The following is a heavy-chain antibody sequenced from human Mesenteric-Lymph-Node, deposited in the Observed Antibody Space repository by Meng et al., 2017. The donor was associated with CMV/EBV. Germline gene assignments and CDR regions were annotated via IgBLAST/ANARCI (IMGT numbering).Heavy chain of an antibody. D-gene: IGHD3-10*01. V-gene: IGHV7-4-1*02. Sequence: YPFTSYAMNCVRQAPGQGLEWMGWINTNTGNPTYAQGFTGRFVFSLDTSVSTAYLQVSSLKAEDTAVYYCTRGYYDSGSLSPTRGDYWGQGTLVTVSS. CDR1: YPFTSYA. J-gene: IGHJ4*02. CDR3: TRGYYDSGSLSPTRGDY. CDR2: INTNTGNP.